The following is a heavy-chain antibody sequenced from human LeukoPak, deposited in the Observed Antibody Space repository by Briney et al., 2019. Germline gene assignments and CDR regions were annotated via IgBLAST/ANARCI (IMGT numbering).Heavy chain of an antibody. J-gene: IGHJ4*03. Sequence: PGGSLRLSCTASGFTFRDVWMSWVRQAPGKGLEWVGRIRREIDGLTTEYAAPVKGRFIISRDDSKNTLFLQVNSLKTEDTAVYYCATGYSGSFEYWGQGTVVTVSS. D-gene: IGHD5-12*01. CDR1: GFTFRDVW. V-gene: IGHV3-15*01. CDR2: IRREIDGLTT. CDR3: ATGYSGSFEY.